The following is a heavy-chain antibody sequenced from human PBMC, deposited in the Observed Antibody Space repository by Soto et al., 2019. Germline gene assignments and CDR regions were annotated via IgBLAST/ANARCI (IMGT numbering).Heavy chain of an antibody. J-gene: IGHJ6*03. CDR3: AKRWEYSSSEYYYYMDV. V-gene: IGHV3-23*01. Sequence: GGSLRLSCAASGFTFSSYAMSWVRQAPGKGLEWVSAISGSGGSTYYADSVKGRFTISRDNSKNTLYLQMNSLRAEDTAVYYCAKRWEYSSSEYYYYMDVWGKGTTVTVSS. CDR1: GFTFSSYA. CDR2: ISGSGGST. D-gene: IGHD6-6*01.